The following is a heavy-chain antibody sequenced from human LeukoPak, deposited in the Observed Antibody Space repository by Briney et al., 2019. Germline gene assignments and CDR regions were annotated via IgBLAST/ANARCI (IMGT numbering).Heavy chain of an antibody. Sequence: GGSLRLSCVASGFVVSNNYMSWVRQAPGKGLKWVSAIYSDGDTHYADSVKGRFIISRDNSKSTLYLQMNSLRLDDTGVYYCAILPGYWGQGTLVTVSS. CDR3: AILPGY. CDR1: GFVVSNNY. J-gene: IGHJ4*02. V-gene: IGHV3-53*05. CDR2: IYSDGDT.